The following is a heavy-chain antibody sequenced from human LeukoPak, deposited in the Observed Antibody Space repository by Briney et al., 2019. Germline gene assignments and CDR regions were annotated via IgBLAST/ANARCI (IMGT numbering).Heavy chain of an antibody. D-gene: IGHD6-19*01. CDR3: AREAIAVAGSSHFDY. V-gene: IGHV1-2*02. J-gene: IGHJ4*02. CDR2: INPNSGGT. Sequence: VAPVKVSCKASGYTFTSYDINWVRQAPGQGLEWMGWINPNSGGTNYAQKFQGKVTMTRDTSISTAYMELSRLRSDDTAVYYCAREAIAVAGSSHFDYWGQGTLVTVSS. CDR1: GYTFTSYD.